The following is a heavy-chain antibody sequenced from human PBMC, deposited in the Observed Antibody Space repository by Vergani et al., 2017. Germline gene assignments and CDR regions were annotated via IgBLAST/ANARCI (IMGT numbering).Heavy chain of an antibody. D-gene: IGHD6-6*01. CDR1: GYTFTGYY. CDR3: AIWLATGSSSFTVDY. J-gene: IGHJ4*02. CDR2: INPNSGGT. Sequence: QVQLVQSGAEVKKPGASVKVSCKASGYTFTGYYMHWVRQAPGQGLEWMGWINPNSGGTNYAQKFQGRVTMTRETSISTAYMELSRLRSDDTAVYYCAIWLATGSSSFTVDYWGQGTLGTVSS. V-gene: IGHV1-2*02.